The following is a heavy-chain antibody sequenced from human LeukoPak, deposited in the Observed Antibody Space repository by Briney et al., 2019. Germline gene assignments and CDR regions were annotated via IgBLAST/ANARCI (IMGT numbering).Heavy chain of an antibody. CDR1: GFTFSNYW. D-gene: IGHD2-15*01. Sequence: GGSLRLSCAASGFTFSNYWMSWVRQAPGKGLEWVANIKQDGSEKYYVDSVKGRFIISRDNAKNSLYLQMNSLRPEDAAVYYCAKAPVTTCRGAFCYPFDYWGLGTLVTVSS. J-gene: IGHJ4*02. V-gene: IGHV3-7*03. CDR3: AKAPVTTCRGAFCYPFDY. CDR2: IKQDGSEK.